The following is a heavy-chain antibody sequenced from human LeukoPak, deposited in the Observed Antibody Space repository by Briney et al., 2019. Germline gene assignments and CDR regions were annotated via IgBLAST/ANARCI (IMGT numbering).Heavy chain of an antibody. CDR3: ARGLGIAVAGNFDY. V-gene: IGHV1-69*10. Sequence: ASVKVSCKASGGTFSSYAISWVRQAPGQGLEWMGGIIPIFGIANYAQKFQGRVTITADKSTSTAYMELSSLRSEDTAVYYCARGLGIAVAGNFDYWGQGTLVTVSS. J-gene: IGHJ4*02. CDR2: IIPIFGIA. D-gene: IGHD6-19*01. CDR1: GGTFSSYA.